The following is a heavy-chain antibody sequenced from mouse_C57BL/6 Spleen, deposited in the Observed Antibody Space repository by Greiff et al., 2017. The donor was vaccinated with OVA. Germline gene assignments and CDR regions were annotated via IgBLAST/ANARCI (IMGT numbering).Heavy chain of an antibody. V-gene: IGHV5-17*01. Sequence: EVQRVESGGGLVKPGGSLKLSCAASGFTFSDYGMHWVRQAPEKGLEWVACISSGSSTIYYADTVKGRFTISRDNAKNTLFLQLTSLRSEDTAMYYCARDDYWGQGTLVTVSA. CDR3: ARDDY. J-gene: IGHJ3*01. CDR2: ISSGSSTI. CDR1: GFTFSDYG.